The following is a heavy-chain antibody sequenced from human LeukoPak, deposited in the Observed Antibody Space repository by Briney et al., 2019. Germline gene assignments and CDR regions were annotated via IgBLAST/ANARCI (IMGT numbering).Heavy chain of an antibody. CDR2: IIPILGIA. CDR1: GYTFTSYA. CDR3: ARVNYDILTGYYYYYGMDV. D-gene: IGHD3-9*01. V-gene: IGHV1-69*04. J-gene: IGHJ6*02. Sequence: SVKVSCKASGYTFTSYAISWVRQAPGQGLEWMGRIIPILGIANYAQKFQGRVTITADKSTSTAYMELSSLRSEDTAVYYCARVNYDILTGYYYYYGMDVWGQGTTVTVSS.